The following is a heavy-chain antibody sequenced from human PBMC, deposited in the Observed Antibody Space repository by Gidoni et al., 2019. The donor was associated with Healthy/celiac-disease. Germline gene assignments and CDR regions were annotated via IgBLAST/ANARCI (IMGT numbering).Heavy chain of an antibody. V-gene: IGHV1-69-2*01. J-gene: IGHJ4*02. D-gene: IGHD2-2*01. CDR2: VDPEDGET. Sequence: EVQLVQSGAEVKKPGATVKISCKVSGYTFTDYYMHGVQQAPGKGLEWMGLVDPEDGETIYAEKFQGRGTITADTATDTAYMELSSLRSEDTDVYYCATEPGYCSSTSCPGGYWGQGTLVTVSS. CDR1: GYTFTDYY. CDR3: ATEPGYCSSTSCPGGY.